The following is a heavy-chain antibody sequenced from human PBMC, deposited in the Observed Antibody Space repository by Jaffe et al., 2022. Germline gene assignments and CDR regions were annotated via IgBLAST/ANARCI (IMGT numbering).Heavy chain of an antibody. J-gene: IGHJ4*02. V-gene: IGHV4-59*01. CDR1: GGSMNTYY. CDR3: ARPRSSGWYAAFDS. Sequence: QVQLQESGPGLVKPSETLPLTCTVSGGSMNTYYWSWIRQSPEKGLEWIGSINHSGTASYNPSLKSRVTISADTSKNQFSLKLASVTAADTAVYYCARPRSSGWYAAFDSWGQGILVTVSS. D-gene: IGHD6-13*01. CDR2: INHSGTA.